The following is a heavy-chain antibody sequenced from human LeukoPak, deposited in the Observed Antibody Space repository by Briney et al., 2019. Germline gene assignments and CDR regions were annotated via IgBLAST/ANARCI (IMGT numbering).Heavy chain of an antibody. CDR2: IYYSGST. CDR1: GYSISSGYY. D-gene: IGHD3-9*01. CDR3: ARESILTGYY. Sequence: PSETLSLTCTVSGYSISSGYYWGWIRQPPGKGLEWIGSIYYSGSTYYNPSLKSRVTISVDTSKNQFSLKLSSVTAADTAVYYCARESILTGYYWGQGTLVTVSS. V-gene: IGHV4-38-2*02. J-gene: IGHJ4*02.